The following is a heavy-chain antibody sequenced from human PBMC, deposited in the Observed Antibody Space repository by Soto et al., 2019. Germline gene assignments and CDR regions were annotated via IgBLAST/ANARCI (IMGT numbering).Heavy chain of an antibody. J-gene: IGHJ4*02. D-gene: IGHD3-3*01. CDR3: ATRASGRGGLFDY. CDR2: IYHSGST. V-gene: IGHV4-4*02. Sequence: SETLSLTCAVSGGSISSSNWWSWVRQPPGKGLEWIGEIYHSGSTNYNPSLKSRVTISVDKSKNQFSLKLSSVTAADTAVYYCATRASGRGGLFDYWGQGTLVTVSS. CDR1: GGSISSSNW.